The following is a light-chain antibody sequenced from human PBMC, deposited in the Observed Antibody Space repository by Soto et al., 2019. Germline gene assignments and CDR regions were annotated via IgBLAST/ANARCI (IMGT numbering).Light chain of an antibody. Sequence: QSALTQPASVSGSPGQSITISCTGTSSDVGNYNFVSWYQQYPGKAPKLMIFEFSNRPSGVSYRFSGSKSGNTASLTSSGLQAEDEADYYCSSFTSSSTVVFGGGTKLTVL. J-gene: IGLJ3*02. CDR3: SSFTSSSTVV. CDR1: SSDVGNYNF. CDR2: EFS. V-gene: IGLV2-14*01.